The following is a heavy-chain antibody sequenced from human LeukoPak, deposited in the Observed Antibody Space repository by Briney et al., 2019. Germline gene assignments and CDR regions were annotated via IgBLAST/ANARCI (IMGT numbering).Heavy chain of an antibody. Sequence: GGSLRLSCAASGFTFSSYSMNWVRQAPGKGLEWVSSISSSSSYIYYADSVKGRFTISRDNAKNSLYLQMNSLRAEDTAVYYCARDGHGSSKWLVRIRYFDYWGQGTLVTVSS. CDR3: ARDGHGSSKWLVRIRYFDY. J-gene: IGHJ4*02. CDR1: GFTFSSYS. D-gene: IGHD6-19*01. CDR2: ISSSSSYI. V-gene: IGHV3-21*01.